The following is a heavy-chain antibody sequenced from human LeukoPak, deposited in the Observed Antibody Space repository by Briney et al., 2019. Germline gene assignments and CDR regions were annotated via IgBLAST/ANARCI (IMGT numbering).Heavy chain of an antibody. J-gene: IGHJ6*03. CDR3: AKGVYYCSSSTCPQYYYYMDV. D-gene: IGHD2-2*01. CDR2: IRYDGTDK. CDR1: GFTFSSYG. V-gene: IGHV3-30*02. Sequence: GGSLRLSCAASGFTFSSYGLHWVRQAPGKGLEWVTCIRYDGTDKYYADSVKGRFTISRDDSKNTLYLQMNSLRPEDTAVYYCAKGVYYCSSSTCPQYYYYMDVWGKGTTVTVSS.